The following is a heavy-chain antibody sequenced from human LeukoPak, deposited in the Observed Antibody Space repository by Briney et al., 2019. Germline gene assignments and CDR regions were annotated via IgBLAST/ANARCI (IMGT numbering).Heavy chain of an antibody. D-gene: IGHD2-2*01. V-gene: IGHV3-30*04. CDR2: ISYDGSNK. CDR1: GFTFSSYA. Sequence: PGGSLRLSCAASGFTFSSYAMHWVRQAPGKRLEWVAVISYDGSNKYYADSVKGRFTISRDNSKNTLYLQMNSLRAEDTAVYYCARALVNYATDYWGQGTLVTVSS. CDR3: ARALVNYATDY. J-gene: IGHJ4*02.